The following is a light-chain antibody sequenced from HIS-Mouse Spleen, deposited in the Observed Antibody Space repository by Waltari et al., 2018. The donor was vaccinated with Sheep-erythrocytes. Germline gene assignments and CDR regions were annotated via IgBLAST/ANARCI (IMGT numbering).Light chain of an antibody. CDR1: SSAAGGYNY. CDR3: SSYTSSSTVV. V-gene: IGLV2-14*01. J-gene: IGLJ2*01. Sequence: QSALTQPASVSGSPGQSIPISCTGTSSAAGGYNYVSGYQQHPGKAPKLMIYEVSNRPSGVSNRFSGSKSGNTASLTISGLQAEDEADYYCSSYTSSSTVVFGGGTKLTVL. CDR2: EVS.